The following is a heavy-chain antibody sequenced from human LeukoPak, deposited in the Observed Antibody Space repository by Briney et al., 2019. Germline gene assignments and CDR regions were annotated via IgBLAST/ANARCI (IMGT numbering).Heavy chain of an antibody. D-gene: IGHD5-18*01. CDR2: IGTAGDT. CDR1: GFTFSSYD. Sequence: GGSLRLSCAASGFTFSSYDMHWVRQATGKGLEWVSAIGTAGDTYYPGSVKGRFTISRENAKNSLYLQMNSLRAGDTAVYYCARQGYSYGYGWGAFDIWGQGTMVTVSS. J-gene: IGHJ3*02. V-gene: IGHV3-13*01. CDR3: ARQGYSYGYGWGAFDI.